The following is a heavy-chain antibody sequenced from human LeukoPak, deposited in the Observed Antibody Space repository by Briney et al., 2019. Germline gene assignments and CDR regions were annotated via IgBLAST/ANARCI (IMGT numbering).Heavy chain of an antibody. D-gene: IGHD3-3*01. CDR1: GGSMSSYY. J-gene: IGHJ4*02. V-gene: IGHV4-4*07. Sequence: PSETLSLTCIVSGGSMSSYYWSWIRQPAGKGLEWIGRMYKGGSTNYNPFLNSRVTMSVDTSKLHFSLRLNSVTAADTAVYYCATYDQKLAFDNWGQGTLVTVSS. CDR2: MYKGGST. CDR3: ATYDQKLAFDN.